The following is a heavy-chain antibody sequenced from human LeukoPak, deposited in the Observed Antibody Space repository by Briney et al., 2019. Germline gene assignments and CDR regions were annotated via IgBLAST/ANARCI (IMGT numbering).Heavy chain of an antibody. CDR2: ISSSGSTI. V-gene: IGHV3-48*03. D-gene: IGHD3-9*01. Sequence: GGSLRLSCAASGFTFSSYEMNWVRQAPGKGLEWVSYISSSGSTIYYADSVKGRFTISRDNAKNSLYLQMNSLRAEDTAVYYCARDVPEYYDILTGYYTKGDYWGQGTLVTVSS. J-gene: IGHJ4*02. CDR1: GFTFSSYE. CDR3: ARDVPEYYDILTGYYTKGDY.